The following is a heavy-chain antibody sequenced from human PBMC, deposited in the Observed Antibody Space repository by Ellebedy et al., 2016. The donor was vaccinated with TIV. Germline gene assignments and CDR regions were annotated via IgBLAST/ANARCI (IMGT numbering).Heavy chain of an antibody. CDR3: AKCRHSTGCLLDS. CDR2: IHSDGSP. Sequence: GGSLRLSCAASGFTFSSYAMSWVRQAPGKGLEWVSTIHSDGSPHYADSMRGRFTVSRDGSKDTLYLEMGSLRADDTAIYYCAKCRHSTGCLLDSWGRGTLVTVSS. D-gene: IGHD6-19*01. J-gene: IGHJ4*02. CDR1: GFTFSSYA. V-gene: IGHV3-23*05.